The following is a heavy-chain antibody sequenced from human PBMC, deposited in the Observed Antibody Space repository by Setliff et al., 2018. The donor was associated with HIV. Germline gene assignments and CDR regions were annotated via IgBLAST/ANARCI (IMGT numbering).Heavy chain of an antibody. D-gene: IGHD3-22*01. J-gene: IGHJ6*03. CDR2: IIPIFGTT. V-gene: IGHV1-69*13. CDR1: GGTFSSYP. Sequence: ASVKVSCKASGGTFSSYPISWVRQAPGQGLEWMGGIIPIFGTTHYAQKFQGRVTVTADESTSTAYMQLSSLRSDDTAVYYCARGRNYDSSGYGDYYYYMDVWGKGTTVTASS. CDR3: ARGRNYDSSGYGDYYYYMDV.